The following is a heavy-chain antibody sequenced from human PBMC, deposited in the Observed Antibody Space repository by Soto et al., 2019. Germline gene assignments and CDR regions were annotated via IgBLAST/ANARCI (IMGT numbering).Heavy chain of an antibody. Sequence: QVQLVQSGAEEKKPGASVKVSCKASGYTFTSYAMHWVRQAPGQRLEWMGWINAGNGNTKYSQKFQGRVTITRDTSASTAYMELSSLRSEDTSVYYCARSIVVVTALDYWGQVTLVTGSS. CDR2: INAGNGNT. D-gene: IGHD2-21*02. CDR1: GYTFTSYA. CDR3: ARSIVVVTALDY. V-gene: IGHV1-3*05. J-gene: IGHJ4*02.